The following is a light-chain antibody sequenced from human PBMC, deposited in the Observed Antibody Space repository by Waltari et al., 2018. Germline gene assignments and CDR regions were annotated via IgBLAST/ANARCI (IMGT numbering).Light chain of an antibody. CDR2: DAS. CDR3: QQRRDWPPT. J-gene: IGKJ3*01. V-gene: IGKV3-11*01. Sequence: EIVLTQSPDTLSLSPGEGATLSCRASQNVYYYLAWYQHKPGQAPRLLIYDASKRANDIPARFSGSGSGTDFTLPISSLEPEDTALYYCQQRRDWPPTFGPGTKVGI. CDR1: QNVYYY.